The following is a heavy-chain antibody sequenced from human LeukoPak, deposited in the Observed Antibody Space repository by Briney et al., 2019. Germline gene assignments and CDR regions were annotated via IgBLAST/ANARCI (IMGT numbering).Heavy chain of an antibody. V-gene: IGHV1-69*04. CDR1: GGTFSTYA. J-gene: IGHJ4*02. Sequence: ASVTVSCKASGGTFSTYAISWVRQAPGQGLEWMGRIIPILDKVNYAQKFQGRVTITADKSTSTAYMELSSLRSEDTAVYYCARVQFGYSCNLWGQGTLVTVSS. CDR2: IIPILDKV. D-gene: IGHD5-18*01. CDR3: ARVQFGYSCNL.